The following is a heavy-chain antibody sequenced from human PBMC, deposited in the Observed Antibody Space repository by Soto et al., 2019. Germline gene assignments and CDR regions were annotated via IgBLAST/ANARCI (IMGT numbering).Heavy chain of an antibody. CDR3: ATPGIAAAGHSYYFDY. D-gene: IGHD6-13*01. Sequence: SETLSLTCAVYGGSFSGYYWSWIRQPPGKGLEWIGEINHSGSTNYNPSLKSRVTISVDTSKNQYSLKLSSVTAADTAVYYCATPGIAAAGHSYYFDYWGQGTLVTVSS. CDR2: INHSGST. J-gene: IGHJ4*02. V-gene: IGHV4-34*01. CDR1: GGSFSGYY.